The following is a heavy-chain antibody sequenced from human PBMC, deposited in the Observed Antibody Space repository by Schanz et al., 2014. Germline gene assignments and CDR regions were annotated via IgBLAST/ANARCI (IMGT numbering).Heavy chain of an antibody. CDR3: VSQTGSPNY. D-gene: IGHD6-13*01. V-gene: IGHV3-7*02. J-gene: IGHJ4*02. CDR1: GFSFSSYS. CDR2: IKHDGSVK. Sequence: EVKLLESGGTLVRPGGSLRLSCAASGFSFSSYSLNWVRQAPGKGPEWVANIKHDGSVKDYVDSVEGRFTISRDNAKRSLFLQMNSLRVEDTAVYFCVSQTGSPNYWGQGTLVTVSS.